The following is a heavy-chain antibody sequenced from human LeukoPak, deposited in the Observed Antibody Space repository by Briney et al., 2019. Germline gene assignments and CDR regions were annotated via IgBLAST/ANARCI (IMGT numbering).Heavy chain of an antibody. CDR3: ARVAGATGGYFDY. D-gene: IGHD1-26*01. CDR1: GGTFSSYA. V-gene: IGHV1-69*05. CDR2: IIPIFGTA. J-gene: IGHJ4*02. Sequence: ASVKVSCKASGGTFSSYAISWVRQAPGQGLEWMGGIIPIFGTANYAQKFQGRVTITTDESTSTAYMELSSLRSEDTAVYYCARVAGATGGYFDYWGQGTLVTVSS.